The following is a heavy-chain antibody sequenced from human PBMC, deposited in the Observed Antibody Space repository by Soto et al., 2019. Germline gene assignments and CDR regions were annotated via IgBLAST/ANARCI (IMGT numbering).Heavy chain of an antibody. Sequence: LSETLSLTCTVSGGSISSYYWSWIRQPPGKGLEWIGYIYYSGSTNYNPSLKSRVTISVDTSKNQFSLKLSSVTAADTAVYYCARGSMVRGVATTRYGMDVWGQGTTVTVSS. J-gene: IGHJ6*02. CDR2: IYYSGST. CDR3: ARGSMVRGVATTRYGMDV. V-gene: IGHV4-59*01. D-gene: IGHD3-10*01. CDR1: GGSISSYY.